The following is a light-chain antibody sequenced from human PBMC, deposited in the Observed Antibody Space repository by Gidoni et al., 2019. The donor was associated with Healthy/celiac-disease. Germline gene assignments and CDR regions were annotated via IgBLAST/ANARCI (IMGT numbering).Light chain of an antibody. J-gene: IGLJ2*01. CDR1: SSNHGNHY. Sequence: QSVLTQPPSVSAAPGQKVTISCSGSSSNHGNHYVSWYPQPPGTATHILIYYNNTRPFWIPDRFFGSKAGQCATLVNTGLQTGDEADYYCGTWDSSLSVYVVFGGGTKLTVL. CDR2: YNN. V-gene: IGLV1-51*01. CDR3: GTWDSSLSVYVV.